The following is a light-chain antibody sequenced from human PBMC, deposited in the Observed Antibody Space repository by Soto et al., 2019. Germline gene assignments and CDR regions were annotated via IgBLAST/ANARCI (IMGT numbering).Light chain of an antibody. CDR3: SSFTSKSTLI. V-gene: IGLV2-14*01. CDR1: IRDVGAYNL. CDR2: EVR. J-gene: IGLJ2*01. Sequence: QSALTQPASVSGSPGQSITISCAGTIRDVGAYNLVSWYQQYPGRAPHVFLYEVRNRPSGISFRFSGFKSGNTASLTISGLQAEDEADYYCSSFTSKSTLIFGGGTKLTVL.